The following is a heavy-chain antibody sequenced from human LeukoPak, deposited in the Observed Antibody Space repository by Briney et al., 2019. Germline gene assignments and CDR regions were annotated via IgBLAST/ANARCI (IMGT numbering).Heavy chain of an antibody. D-gene: IGHD7-27*01. V-gene: IGHV3-20*04. CDR1: GFTFDDYG. CDR2: INRNGGST. J-gene: IGHJ4*02. CDR3: AKMTPTVDDY. Sequence: GGSLRLSCEASGFTFDDYGMSWVRQPPGKGLEWVSGINRNGGSTDYADSVKGRFTISRDNSKNTLYLQMNSLRAEDTAVYYCAKMTPTVDDYWGQGTLVTVSS.